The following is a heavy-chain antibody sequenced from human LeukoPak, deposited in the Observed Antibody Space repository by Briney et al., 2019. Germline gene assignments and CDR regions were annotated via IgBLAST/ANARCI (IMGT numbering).Heavy chain of an antibody. Sequence: SETLSLTCTVSGGSIRSYYWSWIRQPPGKGLEWIGYSYYSGSTNYNPSLKSRVSISVDTSKNQFSLKLSSVTAADTAVYYCARTGSTVTMLYPFDHWGQGTLVTVSS. CDR1: GGSIRSYY. CDR3: ARTGSTVTMLYPFDH. V-gene: IGHV4-59*01. D-gene: IGHD4-17*01. J-gene: IGHJ4*02. CDR2: SYYSGST.